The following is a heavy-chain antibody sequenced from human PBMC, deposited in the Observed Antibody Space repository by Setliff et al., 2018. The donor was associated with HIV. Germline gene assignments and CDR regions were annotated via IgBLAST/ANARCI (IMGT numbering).Heavy chain of an antibody. CDR2: IKSKTDGGTT. Sequence: PGGSLRLSCAASGFTFSNAWMNWVRQAPGKGLEWVGRIKSKTDGGTTDYAAPVKGRFTISRDDSKNTLYLQMNSLKTVDTAVYYCSRGGRPTDEYVWFDPWGQGTQVTVSS. D-gene: IGHD2-15*01. V-gene: IGHV3-15*07. CDR1: GFTFSNAW. J-gene: IGHJ5*02. CDR3: SRGGRPTDEYVWFDP.